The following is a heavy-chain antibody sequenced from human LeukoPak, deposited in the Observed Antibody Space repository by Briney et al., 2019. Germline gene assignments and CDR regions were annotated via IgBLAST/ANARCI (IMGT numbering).Heavy chain of an antibody. J-gene: IGHJ4*02. CDR2: IIPIFGQA. CDR3: AREEAAAALPFDY. D-gene: IGHD6-13*01. CDR1: GGTFSSYA. Sequence: ASVKVSCKASGGTFSSYAISWVRQAPGKGLEWMGRIIPIFGQANSAQKFQGRVTITTDESTSTAYMELSSLRSEDTAVYYCAREEAAAALPFDYWGQGTLVTVSS. V-gene: IGHV1-69*05.